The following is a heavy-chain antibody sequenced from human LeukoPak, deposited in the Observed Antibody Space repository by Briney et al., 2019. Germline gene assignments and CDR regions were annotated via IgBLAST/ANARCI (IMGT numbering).Heavy chain of an antibody. D-gene: IGHD3-22*01. Sequence: SETLSLTCTVSGGSISSGGYYWSWIRQHPGKGLEWIGYIYYSGSTYYNPSLKSRVTISVDTSKNQFSLKLSSVTAADTAVYYCARDPLNYYDSSGYDYYYGMEVWGQGTTVTVSS. CDR1: GGSISSGGYY. CDR3: ARDPLNYYDSSGYDYYYGMEV. CDR2: IYYSGST. V-gene: IGHV4-31*03. J-gene: IGHJ6*02.